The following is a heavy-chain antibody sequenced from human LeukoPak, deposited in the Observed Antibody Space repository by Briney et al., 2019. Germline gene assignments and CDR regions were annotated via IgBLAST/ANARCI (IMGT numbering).Heavy chain of an antibody. D-gene: IGHD1-26*01. J-gene: IGHJ6*03. CDR3: ARDPYSGTYSDYYYYYMDV. Sequence: KSGGSLRLSCEGPAFIFGGHGINWVRQPAGKGLEWVSSITSSGSYIYYADSVKGRFTISRDNAKNSLYLQLNSLRAEDTAVYYCARDPYSGTYSDYYYYYMDVWGKGTTVTVSS. CDR2: ITSSGSYI. CDR1: AFIFGGHG. V-gene: IGHV3-21*01.